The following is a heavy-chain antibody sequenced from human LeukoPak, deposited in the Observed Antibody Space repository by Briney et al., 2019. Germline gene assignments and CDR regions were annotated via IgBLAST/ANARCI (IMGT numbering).Heavy chain of an antibody. CDR1: GGSFSGYY. D-gene: IGHD3-3*01. Sequence: SETLSLTCAVYGGSFSGYYWSWIRQPPGKGLEWIGEINHSGSTNYNPSLKSRVTISVDTTKNQFSLKLSSVTAADTAVYYCARGPNYGFWSGYRYYGMDVWGQGTTVTVSS. CDR2: INHSGST. V-gene: IGHV4-34*01. CDR3: ARGPNYGFWSGYRYYGMDV. J-gene: IGHJ6*02.